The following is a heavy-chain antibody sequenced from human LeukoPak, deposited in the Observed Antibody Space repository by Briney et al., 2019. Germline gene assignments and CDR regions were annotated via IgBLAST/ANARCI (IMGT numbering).Heavy chain of an antibody. J-gene: IGHJ6*04. CDR3: AREDIVVVPAAGYGMDV. D-gene: IGHD2-2*01. CDR2: IYYSGST. V-gene: IGHV4-30-4*08. Sequence: PSETLSLTCTVSGGSISSGGYYWSWIRQHPGKGLEWIGYIYYSGSTYYNPSLKSRVTISVDTSKNQFSLKLSSVTAADTAVYYCAREDIVVVPAAGYGMDVWGKGTTVTVSS. CDR1: GGSISSGGYY.